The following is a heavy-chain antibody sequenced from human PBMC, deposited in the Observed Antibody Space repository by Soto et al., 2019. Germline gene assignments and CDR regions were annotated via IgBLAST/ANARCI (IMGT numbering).Heavy chain of an antibody. CDR1: GGSFSGYS. CDR2: INHSGST. D-gene: IGHD3-3*01. Sequence: PSETLSLTCAVYGGSFSGYSWSWIRQPPGKGLEWIGEINHSGSTNYNPSLKSRVTISVDTSKNQFSLKLSSVTAADTAVYYCARGRGASLSYYDFWSGYSYYYYYMDVCGKGTTVT. J-gene: IGHJ6*03. V-gene: IGHV4-34*01. CDR3: ARGRGASLSYYDFWSGYSYYYYYMDV.